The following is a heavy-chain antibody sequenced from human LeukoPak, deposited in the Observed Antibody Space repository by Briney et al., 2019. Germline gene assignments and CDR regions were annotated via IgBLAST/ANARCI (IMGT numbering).Heavy chain of an antibody. J-gene: IGHJ5*02. CDR2: IYYSGST. V-gene: IGHV4-39*07. CDR1: GGSISSSSYY. CDR3: ARVAYSSSASIRFDL. D-gene: IGHD6-6*01. Sequence: SETLSLTCTVSGGSISSSSYYWGWIRQPPGKGLEWIGSIYYSGSTYYNPSLKSRVTISVDTTKNQSSLKLSSVTAADTAVYYCARVAYSSSASIRFDLWGQGTLVTVSS.